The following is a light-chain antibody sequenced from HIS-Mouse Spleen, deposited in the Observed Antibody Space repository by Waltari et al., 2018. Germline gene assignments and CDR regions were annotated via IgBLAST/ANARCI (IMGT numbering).Light chain of an antibody. CDR1: S. V-gene: IGLV6-57*04. Sequence: NFMLTQPHSVSESPGKTVTISCTHSSAPTTVIYEDNQRPSGVPDRFSGSIDSSSNSASLTISGLKTEDEADYYCQSYDSSNWVFGGGTKLTVL. J-gene: IGLJ3*02. CDR2: EDN. CDR3: QSYDSSNWV.